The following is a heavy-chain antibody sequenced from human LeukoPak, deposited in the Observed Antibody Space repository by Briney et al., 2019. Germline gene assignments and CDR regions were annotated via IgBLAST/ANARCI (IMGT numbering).Heavy chain of an antibody. CDR2: FYSGGST. CDR1: GFTFSSYS. Sequence: SGGSLRLSCAASGFTFSSYSMNWVRQAPGKGLEWVSLFYSGGSTYYADSVKGRFTISRDTSKNTLYLQMNSLRAEDTAVYYCARGCSYDDDAFDIWGQGTMVTVSS. D-gene: IGHD5-18*01. J-gene: IGHJ3*02. V-gene: IGHV3-53*01. CDR3: ARGCSYDDDAFDI.